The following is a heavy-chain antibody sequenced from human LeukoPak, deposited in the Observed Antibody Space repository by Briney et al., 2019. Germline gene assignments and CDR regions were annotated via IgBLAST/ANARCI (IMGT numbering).Heavy chain of an antibody. V-gene: IGHV1-8*02. CDR3: ARGRPTRGFDP. J-gene: IGHJ5*02. CDR2: MNPNSGNT. CDR1: GYTFTSYD. Sequence: GESLKVSCKASGYTFTSYDINWVRQATGQGLQWMGWMNPNSGNTGYAQKFQGRVTMTRNTSISTAYMELSSLRSEDTAVYYCARGRPTRGFDPWGQGTLVTVSS.